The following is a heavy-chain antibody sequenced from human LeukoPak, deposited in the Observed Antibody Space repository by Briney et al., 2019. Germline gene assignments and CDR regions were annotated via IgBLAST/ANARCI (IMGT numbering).Heavy chain of an antibody. CDR3: ARGRVTSSTWYSTYYYYFYMDV. V-gene: IGHV4-59*01. Sequence: SETLSLTCTVSDDSITMYYWTWIRQPPGKGLEWIGYVDHTGSTNFNPSLNGRVSISRDTSKNLFSLRLRSVTAADTAVYFCARGRVTSSTWYSTYYYYFYMDVWGKGTTVTVSS. D-gene: IGHD1-1*01. CDR2: VDHTGST. J-gene: IGHJ6*03. CDR1: DDSITMYY.